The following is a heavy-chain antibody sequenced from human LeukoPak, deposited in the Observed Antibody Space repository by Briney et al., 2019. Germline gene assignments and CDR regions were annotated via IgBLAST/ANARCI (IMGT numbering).Heavy chain of an antibody. J-gene: IGHJ4*02. D-gene: IGHD3-22*01. CDR2: ISAYNGNT. Sequence: ATVKVSCKASGYTFTSYGISWVRQALGQGLEWMGWISAYNGNTNYAQKLQGRVTMTTDTSTSTAYMELRSLRSDDTAVYYCAREYYYDSSGYAHDYWGQGTLVTVSS. CDR1: GYTFTSYG. V-gene: IGHV1-18*01. CDR3: AREYYYDSSGYAHDY.